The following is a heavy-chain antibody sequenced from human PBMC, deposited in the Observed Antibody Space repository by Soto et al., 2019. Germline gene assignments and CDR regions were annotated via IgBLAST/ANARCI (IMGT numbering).Heavy chain of an antibody. J-gene: IGHJ4*02. CDR1: GYTFTNYW. CDR3: ASTKYGGSFGI. CDR2: IYPGDSDT. D-gene: IGHD1-26*01. V-gene: IGHV5-51*01. Sequence: GESLKISCQGSGYTFTNYWIGWVRQMPGKGLEWMGIIYPGDSDTRYNPSFQGQVTISADKSITTAYLQWSSLKASDTGMYYCASTKYGGSFGIWGQGTLVTVS.